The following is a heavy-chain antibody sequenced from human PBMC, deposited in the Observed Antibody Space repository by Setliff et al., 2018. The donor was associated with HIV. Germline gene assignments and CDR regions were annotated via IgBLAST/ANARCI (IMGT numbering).Heavy chain of an antibody. D-gene: IGHD1-26*01. Sequence: PGGSLRLSCAASGFTFSSCSMNWVRQAPGKGLEWVSYISSSSSTRYYADSVKGRFTISRDNAKNSLYLQMNSLRAEDTAVYYCARMGAKHAFDIWGQGTMVTVSS. CDR1: GFTFSSCS. CDR3: ARMGAKHAFDI. J-gene: IGHJ3*02. CDR2: ISSSSSTR. V-gene: IGHV3-48*04.